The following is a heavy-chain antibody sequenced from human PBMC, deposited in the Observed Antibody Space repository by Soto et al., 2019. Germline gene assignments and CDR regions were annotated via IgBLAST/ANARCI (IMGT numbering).Heavy chain of an antibody. CDR3: ARGGAILTGYYYYYYMDV. CDR2: IYYSGST. V-gene: IGHV4-59*01. Sequence: SETLALTCTVSGGSISSYDWSWIRQPPGKGLEWIGYIYYSGSTNYNPSLKSRVTISVDTSKNQFSLKLSSVTAADTAVYYCARGGAILTGYYYYYYMDVWGKGTTVTVSS. D-gene: IGHD3-9*01. CDR1: GGSISSYD. J-gene: IGHJ6*03.